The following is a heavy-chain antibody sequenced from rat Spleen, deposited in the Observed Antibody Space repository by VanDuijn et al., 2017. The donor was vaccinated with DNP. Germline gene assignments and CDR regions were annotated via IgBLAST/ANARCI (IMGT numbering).Heavy chain of an antibody. J-gene: IGHJ3*01. V-gene: IGHV5-46*01. CDR1: GFTVSAFP. CDR2: ISSDVTNT. D-gene: IGHD1-11*01. CDR3: TKQGYPNWFPY. Sequence: EVRLVESGGGLVQPGRSMKVSCAASGFTVSAFPMAWVRQAPTKGLEWVASISSDVTNTYYGNSVKGRFTISRDNAKRSLYLQMDSLRSEDTATYYCTKQGYPNWFPYWGQGTLVTVSS.